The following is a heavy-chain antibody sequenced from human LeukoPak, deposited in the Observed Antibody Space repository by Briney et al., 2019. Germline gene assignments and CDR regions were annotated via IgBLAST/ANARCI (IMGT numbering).Heavy chain of an antibody. CDR2: INSDGSTI. V-gene: IGHV3-74*01. J-gene: IGHJ6*02. Sequence: VGSLPLSCLSSGITLSHYWFHWGRPAPGKGLVWVSRINSDGSTIAYADSVKSRFTISRDNAKNTLYLQINSLKPEDTAVYYCATDLLTMVPGGYYYYYGMDVWGPGTTVSVSS. CDR1: GITLSHYW. CDR3: ATDLLTMVPGGYYYYYGMDV. D-gene: IGHD4/OR15-4a*01.